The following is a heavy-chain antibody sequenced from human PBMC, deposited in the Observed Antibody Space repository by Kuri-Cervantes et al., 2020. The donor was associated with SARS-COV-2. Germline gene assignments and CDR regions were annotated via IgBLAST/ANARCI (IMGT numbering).Heavy chain of an antibody. Sequence: WVRQPPGKGLEWIGSIYYSGSTYYNPSLKSRVTISVDTSKNQFSLKLSSVTAADTAVYYCARAPYSSSWYLRYWGQGTLVTVSS. CDR3: ARAPYSSSWYLRY. D-gene: IGHD6-13*01. V-gene: IGHV4-39*07. J-gene: IGHJ4*02. CDR2: IYYSGST.